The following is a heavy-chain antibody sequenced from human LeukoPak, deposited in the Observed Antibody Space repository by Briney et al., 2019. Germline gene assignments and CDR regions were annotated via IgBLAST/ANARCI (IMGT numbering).Heavy chain of an antibody. CDR1: GYTFTGYY. Sequence: GASVQVSCKAYGYTFTGYYMHWVRQAPGQGLEWMGWINPNSGGTNYAQKFQGRVTMTRDTSISTAYMELSRLRSDDTAVYYCASQLYVGSNFDYWGQGTLVTVSS. J-gene: IGHJ4*02. D-gene: IGHD1-26*01. CDR3: ASQLYVGSNFDY. V-gene: IGHV1-2*02. CDR2: INPNSGGT.